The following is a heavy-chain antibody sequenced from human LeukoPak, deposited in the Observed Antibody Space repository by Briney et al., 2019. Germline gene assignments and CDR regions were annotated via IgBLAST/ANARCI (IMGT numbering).Heavy chain of an antibody. V-gene: IGHV4-59*01. Sequence: SETLSLTCTVSGGSISSYYWNWFRQPPGKGLGWFGYIHSSGSTSYNPSLKSRVTISVDTSKNQVSLNLSSVTAADTAVYYCARALSMATGSFDQWGQGTLVTVSS. CDR2: IHSSGST. D-gene: IGHD5-24*01. CDR1: GGSISSYY. CDR3: ARALSMATGSFDQ. J-gene: IGHJ4*02.